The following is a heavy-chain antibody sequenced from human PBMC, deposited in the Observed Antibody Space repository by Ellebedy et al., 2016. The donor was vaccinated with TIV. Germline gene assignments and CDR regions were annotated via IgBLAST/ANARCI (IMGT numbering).Heavy chain of an antibody. CDR2: IKSKTDGGTT. J-gene: IGHJ6*02. CDR1: GFIFSNAW. V-gene: IGHV3-15*07. Sequence: GGSLRLSXAASGFIFSNAWMNWVRQAPGKGLEWVGRIKSKTDGGTTDYAAPVKGRFTISRDDSKNTLYLQMNSLKTEDTAVYYCTTYSSGWYQGDVWGQGTTVTVSS. D-gene: IGHD6-19*01. CDR3: TTYSSGWYQGDV.